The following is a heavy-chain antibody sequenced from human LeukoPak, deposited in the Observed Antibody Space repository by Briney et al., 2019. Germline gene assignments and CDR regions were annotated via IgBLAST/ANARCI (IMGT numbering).Heavy chain of an antibody. Sequence: PGGSLRLSCAASGFTFSSYSMSWVRQAPGKGLEWVSVIYSGGSTYYADSVKGRFTISRDNSKNTLYLQMNSLRAEDTAVYYCARGGLKGVFDYWGQGTLVTVSS. J-gene: IGHJ4*02. CDR2: IYSGGST. CDR1: GFTFSSYS. D-gene: IGHD3/OR15-3a*01. V-gene: IGHV3-53*01. CDR3: ARGGLKGVFDY.